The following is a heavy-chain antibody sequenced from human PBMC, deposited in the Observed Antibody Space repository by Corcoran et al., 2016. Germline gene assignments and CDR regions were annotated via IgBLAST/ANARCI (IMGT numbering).Heavy chain of an antibody. CDR2: INPSGGST. CDR1: GYTFTSYY. Sequence: QLQLVQSGAEVKKPGASVKVSCKASGYTFTSYYMHWVRQAPGQGLEWMGIINPSGGSTSYAQKFQGRVTMTRDTSTSTVYMELSSLRSEDTAVYYCARGRYCTNGVCYTPLYYWGQGTLVTVSS. CDR3: ARGRYCTNGVCYTPLYY. D-gene: IGHD2-8*01. J-gene: IGHJ4*02. V-gene: IGHV1-46*01.